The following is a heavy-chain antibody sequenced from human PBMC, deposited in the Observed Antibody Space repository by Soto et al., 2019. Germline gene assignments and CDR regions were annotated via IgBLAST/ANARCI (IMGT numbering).Heavy chain of an antibody. CDR2: ITASGTYI. Sequence: GGSLRLSCGASGFSFSSYRMNWVRQAPGKGLEWVSSITASGTYIYYADSVKGRFTMSRDNAKNSLYLQMNSLRAEDTAMYYCAREGGYCTTSRCYDDGMEVWGEGTTVTVCS. CDR1: GFSFSSYR. V-gene: IGHV3-21*01. D-gene: IGHD2-8*01. J-gene: IGHJ6*04. CDR3: AREGGYCTTSRCYDDGMEV.